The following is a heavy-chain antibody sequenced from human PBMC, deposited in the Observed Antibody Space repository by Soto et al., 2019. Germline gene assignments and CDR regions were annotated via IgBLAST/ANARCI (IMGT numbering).Heavy chain of an antibody. CDR3: ASWLLREHAFDI. J-gene: IGHJ3*02. Sequence: GGSLRLSCAASGFTFSGKKYLTWVRQAPGKGLEWVSGLYSTYGTYYADSVKGRFSTSKDNSKNTFYLQLNSLRPDDTAVYYCASWLLREHAFDIWGLGTMVTVSS. CDR2: LYSTYGT. D-gene: IGHD2-15*01. V-gene: IGHV3-53*01. CDR1: GFTFSGKKY.